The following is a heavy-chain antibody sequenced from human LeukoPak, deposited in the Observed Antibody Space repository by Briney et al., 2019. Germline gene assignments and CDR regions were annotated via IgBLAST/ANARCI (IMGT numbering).Heavy chain of an antibody. CDR2: ISHTGAT. J-gene: IGHJ3*01. D-gene: IGHD5/OR15-5a*01. V-gene: IGHV4-59*01. Sequence: KPSETLSLTCSVSGASINGYFWNWVRQTPEKRLDWIGYISHTGATTTNPTLKSRVSITIDTSKSQISLTMTSVTAADSALYYCARDRRRSFYTFDLWGPGTIVSVS. CDR3: ARDRRRSFYTFDL. CDR1: GASINGYF.